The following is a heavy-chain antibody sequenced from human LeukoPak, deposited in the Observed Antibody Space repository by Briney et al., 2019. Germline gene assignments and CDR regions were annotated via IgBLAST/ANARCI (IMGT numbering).Heavy chain of an antibody. Sequence: ASVKVSCKASGYTFTGYYMHWVRQAPGQGLEWVGWIKPKSGGTNFAQKFQGRVTMTRDTSISTVYMELTRLTFDDTAVYYCARDRKESGFVHWLSIYDYWGQGTLVTVSS. V-gene: IGHV1-2*02. CDR2: IKPKSGGT. CDR1: GYTFTGYY. J-gene: IGHJ4*02. CDR3: ARDRKESGFVHWLSIYDY. D-gene: IGHD3-9*01.